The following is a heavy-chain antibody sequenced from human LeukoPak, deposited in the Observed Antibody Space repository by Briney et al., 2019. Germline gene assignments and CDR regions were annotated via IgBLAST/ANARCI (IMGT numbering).Heavy chain of an antibody. J-gene: IGHJ5*02. D-gene: IGHD1/OR15-1a*01. Sequence: GGSLRLSCTASGFTFSSYAMSWVRQAPGKGLEWVSAISAGGDRKYYADSVKGRFTVSRDNSKNTLDLQMNSLRAEDTAVYYCAKEGRLGQHWLDPWGQGTQVTVSS. CDR2: ISAGGDRK. CDR3: AKEGRLGQHWLDP. CDR1: GFTFSSYA. V-gene: IGHV3-23*01.